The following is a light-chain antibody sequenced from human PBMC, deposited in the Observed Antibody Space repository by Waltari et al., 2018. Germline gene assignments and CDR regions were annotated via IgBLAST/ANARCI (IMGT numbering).Light chain of an antibody. J-gene: IGKJ4*01. Sequence: DIQMTQSPSSVSASVGDRVTITCRASQDISSWLAWYQQKPGRAPKLLIYAASSLQSGVPSRFSGSGSGTDFTLTISRQQPEDFATYYCQQSNNFPLTFGGGTKVEVK. V-gene: IGKV1-12*01. CDR1: QDISSW. CDR2: AAS. CDR3: QQSNNFPLT.